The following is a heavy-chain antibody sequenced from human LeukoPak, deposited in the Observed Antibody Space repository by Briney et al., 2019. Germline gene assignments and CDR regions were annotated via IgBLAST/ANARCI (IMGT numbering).Heavy chain of an antibody. Sequence: PSETLSLTCTVSGGSISSYYWSWIRQPPGKGLEWIGYIYYSGSTNYNPSLKSRVTISVDTSKNQFSLKLSSVTAADTAVYYCARIVAAGHYYFDYWGQGTLVTVSS. CDR2: IYYSGST. V-gene: IGHV4-59*01. J-gene: IGHJ4*02. D-gene: IGHD1-26*01. CDR1: GGSISSYY. CDR3: ARIVAAGHYYFDY.